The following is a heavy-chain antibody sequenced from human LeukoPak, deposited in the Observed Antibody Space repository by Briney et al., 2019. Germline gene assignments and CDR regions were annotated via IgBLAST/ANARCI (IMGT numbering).Heavy chain of an antibody. CDR1: GYTFTGYY. CDR2: INPNSGVT. D-gene: IGHD2-15*01. V-gene: IGHV1-2*02. Sequence: GASVKVSCKASGYTFTGYYMHWVRQAPGQGLEWMGWINPNSGVTNYAQKFYGRVTMTRDTSISTAYIEVTRLSSDDTAVYYCAREPPSYCSGGSCYSYGMDVWGRGTTVTVSS. CDR3: AREPPSYCSGGSCYSYGMDV. J-gene: IGHJ6*02.